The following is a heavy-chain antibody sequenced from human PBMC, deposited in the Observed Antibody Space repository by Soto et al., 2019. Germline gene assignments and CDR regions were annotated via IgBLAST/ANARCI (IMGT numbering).Heavy chain of an antibody. D-gene: IGHD4-17*01. CDR2: INAGNGNT. CDR1: GYTFTSYA. CDR3: ARETTGTQRRLNYYYYMDV. V-gene: IGHV1-3*01. J-gene: IGHJ6*03. Sequence: GASVKVSCKASGYTFTSYAMHWVRQAPGQRLEWMGWINAGNGNTKYSQKFQGRVTITRDTSASTAYMELSSLRSEDTAVYYCARETTGTQRRLNYYYYMDVWAKGTTVTVSS.